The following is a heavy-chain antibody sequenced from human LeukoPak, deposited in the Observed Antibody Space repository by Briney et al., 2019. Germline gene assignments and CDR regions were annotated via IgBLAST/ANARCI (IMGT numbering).Heavy chain of an antibody. CDR1: GFTFSSYA. CDR2: ISYDGSNK. J-gene: IGHJ3*02. V-gene: IGHV3-30-3*01. Sequence: GGSLRLSCAASGFTFSSYAMHWVRQAPGKGLEWAAVISYDGSNKYYADSVKGRFTISRDNSKNTLYLQMNSLRAEDTAVYYCARDPRGYSHDAFDIWGQGTLVTVSS. D-gene: IGHD5-18*01. CDR3: ARDPRGYSHDAFDI.